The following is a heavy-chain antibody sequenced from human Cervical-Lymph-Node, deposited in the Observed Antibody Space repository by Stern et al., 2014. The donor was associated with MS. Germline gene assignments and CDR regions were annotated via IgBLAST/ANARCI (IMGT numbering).Heavy chain of an antibody. V-gene: IGHV3-21*01. D-gene: IGHD5-24*01. Sequence: EVQLVESGGGLVKPGGSLRLSCAASGITFSSCSMNWVRQAPGKGLEWVSSIGSSGDCISSAEPVRGRFTIFRDNAKSYLYLRIIAVRAADTSVYSCASHRDGFNPFDYWGRGTLVIVSS. CDR2: IGSSGDCI. J-gene: IGHJ4*02. CDR1: GITFSSCS. CDR3: ASHRDGFNPFDY.